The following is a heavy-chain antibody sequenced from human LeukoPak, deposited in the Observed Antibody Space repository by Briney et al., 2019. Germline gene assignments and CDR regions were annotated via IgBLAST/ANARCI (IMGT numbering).Heavy chain of an antibody. V-gene: IGHV5-51*04. CDR2: IYPGDSDT. Sequence: GESLNISSKGSGYSFTSYWISWVRQIPRKGLEWMGIIYPGDSDTRYSPSFQGHVTISAENPISTAYLQWISLKASDTAMYYCARWGLTTVVRGDYWGQGTLVTVSS. CDR1: GYSFTSYW. D-gene: IGHD4-23*01. CDR3: ARWGLTTVVRGDY. J-gene: IGHJ4*02.